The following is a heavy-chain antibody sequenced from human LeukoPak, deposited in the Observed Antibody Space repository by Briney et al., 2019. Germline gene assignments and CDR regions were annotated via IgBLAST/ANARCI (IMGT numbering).Heavy chain of an antibody. CDR3: ARDSILGGWILNYNWFDP. CDR2: IIPIFGTA. D-gene: IGHD6-19*01. Sequence: SVKVSCKASGYTFTSYGISWVRQAPGQGLEWMGRIIPIFGTANYAQKFQGRVTITTDESTSTAYMELSSLRSEDTAVYYCARDSILGGWILNYNWFDPWGQGTLVTVSS. J-gene: IGHJ5*02. CDR1: GYTFTSYG. V-gene: IGHV1-69*05.